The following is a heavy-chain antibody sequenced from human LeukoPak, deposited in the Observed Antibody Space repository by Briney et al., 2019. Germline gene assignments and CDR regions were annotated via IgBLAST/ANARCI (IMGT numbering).Heavy chain of an antibody. CDR3: ARGPDIAATGHLFDY. J-gene: IGHJ4*02. CDR1: GLAFSTYA. Sequence: GGSMRLSYAASGLAFSTYAMHWVSHAPGKGLEWGAVIPYNGRHKYYAESVKGRFTISRDDSKNTLYLQMNSLRADDTAVYYCARGPDIAATGHLFDYWGQGTLVTVSS. V-gene: IGHV3-30*04. CDR2: IPYNGRHK. D-gene: IGHD6-25*01.